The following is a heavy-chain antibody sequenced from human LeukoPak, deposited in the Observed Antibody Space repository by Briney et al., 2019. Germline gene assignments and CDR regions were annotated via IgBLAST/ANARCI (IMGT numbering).Heavy chain of an antibody. Sequence: GGSLRLSCAASGFTFSSYGMHWVLQAPGKGLEWVAVIWYDGGNKYYADSVKGRSTISRDNSKNTLYLQMNSLRAEDTAVYYCARANSLGNYDHGPRYHYYGMDVWGQGTTVTVSS. V-gene: IGHV3-33*01. CDR2: IWYDGGNK. CDR3: ARANSLGNYDHGPRYHYYGMDV. CDR1: GFTFSSYG. J-gene: IGHJ6*02. D-gene: IGHD3-3*01.